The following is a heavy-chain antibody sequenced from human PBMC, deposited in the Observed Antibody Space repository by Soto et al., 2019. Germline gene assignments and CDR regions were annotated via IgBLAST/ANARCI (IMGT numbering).Heavy chain of an antibody. CDR3: ARTIGRKNYYGSGVHYYYGMDV. D-gene: IGHD3-10*01. CDR1: GYTFTGYY. J-gene: IGHJ6*02. V-gene: IGHV1-2*04. Sequence: ASVKVSCKASGYTFTGYYMHWLRQAPGQGLEWMGWINPNSGGTNYAQKFQGWVTMTRDTSISTAYMELSRLRSDDTAVYYCARTIGRKNYYGSGVHYYYGMDVWGQGTTVTVSS. CDR2: INPNSGGT.